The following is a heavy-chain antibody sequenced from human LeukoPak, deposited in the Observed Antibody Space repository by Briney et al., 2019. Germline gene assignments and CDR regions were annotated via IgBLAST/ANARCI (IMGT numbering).Heavy chain of an antibody. Sequence: GASVKVSCKASGYTFTGYYMHWVRQAPGQGLEWMGWINPNSGGTNYAQKFQGRVTMTRDTSISTAYMELSRLRSDDTAVYYCARVQGYCSGGSCSKRFLAGGYFDYWGQGTLVTVSS. V-gene: IGHV1-2*02. CDR2: INPNSGGT. CDR1: GYTFTGYY. D-gene: IGHD2-15*01. J-gene: IGHJ4*02. CDR3: ARVQGYCSGGSCSKRFLAGGYFDY.